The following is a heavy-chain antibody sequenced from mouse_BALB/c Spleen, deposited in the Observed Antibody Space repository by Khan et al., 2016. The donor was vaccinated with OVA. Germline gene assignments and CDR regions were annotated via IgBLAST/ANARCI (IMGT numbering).Heavy chain of an antibody. CDR2: ISSDDDYT. CDR1: GFTFSTYA. V-gene: IGHV5-9-3*01. Sequence: EVQLVESGGGLVKPGGSLKLSCEVSGFTFSTYAMSWVRQNSEKRLEWVASISSDDDYTFYLDSEKGRFTISRDYAKNTLYLVMSILRSDDSAMFCLARSPYAYFGYWGQGTLVTVSA. J-gene: IGHJ3*02. CDR3: ARSPYAYFGY. D-gene: IGHD1-1*02.